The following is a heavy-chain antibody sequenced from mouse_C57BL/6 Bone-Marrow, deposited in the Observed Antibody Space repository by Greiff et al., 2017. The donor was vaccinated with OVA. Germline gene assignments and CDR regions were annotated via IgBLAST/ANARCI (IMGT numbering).Heavy chain of an antibody. D-gene: IGHD1-1*01. Sequence: VQLQQSGAELVRPGASVKLSCTASGFNIKDDYMHWVKQRPEQGLEWIGWIDPENGDTEYASKFQGKATITADTSSNTAYLQLSSLTSEDTAVYYCTCGSSPNYFDYWGQGTTLTVSS. CDR1: GFNIKDDY. J-gene: IGHJ2*01. V-gene: IGHV14-4*01. CDR2: IDPENGDT. CDR3: TCGSSPNYFDY.